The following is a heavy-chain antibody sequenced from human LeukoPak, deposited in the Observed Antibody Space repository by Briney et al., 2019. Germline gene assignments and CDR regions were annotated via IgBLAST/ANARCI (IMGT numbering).Heavy chain of an antibody. CDR3: ARGSGSYEAFYI. CDR1: GGSISSYY. D-gene: IGHD1-26*01. CDR2: IYYSGST. V-gene: IGHV4-59*01. Sequence: SETLSLTCTVSGGSISSYYWSWIRQPPGKGLEWIGYIYYSGSTNYNPSLKSRVTISVDTSKNQFSLKLSSVTAADTAVYYCARGSGSYEAFYIGGQGTMVTVSS. J-gene: IGHJ3*02.